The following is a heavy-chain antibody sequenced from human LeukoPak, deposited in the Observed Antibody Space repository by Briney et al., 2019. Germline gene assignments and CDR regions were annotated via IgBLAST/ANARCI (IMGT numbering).Heavy chain of an antibody. V-gene: IGHV4-4*07. Sequence: SETLSLTCTVSGGSISSYYWSWIRQPAGKGLEWIGRIYTSGSTNYNPSLKSRVTMSVDASNNQFSLKLSSVTAADTAVYYCARDRASSWYGDFDYWGQGTLVTVSS. CDR1: GGSISSYY. CDR2: IYTSGST. D-gene: IGHD6-13*01. CDR3: ARDRASSWYGDFDY. J-gene: IGHJ4*02.